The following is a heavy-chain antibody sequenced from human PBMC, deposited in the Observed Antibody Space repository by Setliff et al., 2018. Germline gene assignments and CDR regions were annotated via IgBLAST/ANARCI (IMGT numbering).Heavy chain of an antibody. J-gene: IGHJ6*03. CDR1: GGSINNYY. V-gene: IGHV4-4*08. D-gene: IGHD6-6*01. CDR3: ARMAVRVASRPSSPLDYYYYMDL. Sequence: PSETLSLTCTVSGGSINNYYWSWIRQSPGKGLEWIGYIDTSGSTDYNPSLKSRVTISVDTSKNQLSLKLSSVTAADTAVYYCARMAVRVASRPSSPLDYYYYMDLWGKGATVTVSS. CDR2: IDTSGST.